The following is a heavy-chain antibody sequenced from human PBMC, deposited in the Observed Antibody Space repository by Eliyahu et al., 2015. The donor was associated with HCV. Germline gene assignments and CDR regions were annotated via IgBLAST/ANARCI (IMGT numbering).Heavy chain of an antibody. J-gene: IGHJ6*04. CDR2: IKSKTDGGTT. D-gene: IGHD4-17*01. V-gene: IGHV3-15*01. Sequence: GLEWVGRIKSKTDGGTTDYAAPAKGRFTISRDDSKNTLYLHMNSLKTEDTAVYYCTTGYLYGDYAYPLLEDVWGKGTTVTVSS. CDR3: TTGYLYGDYAYPLLEDV.